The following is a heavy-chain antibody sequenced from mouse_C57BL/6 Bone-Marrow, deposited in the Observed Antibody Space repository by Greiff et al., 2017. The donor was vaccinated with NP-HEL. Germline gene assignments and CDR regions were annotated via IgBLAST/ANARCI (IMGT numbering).Heavy chain of an antibody. CDR1: GFNIKDDY. V-gene: IGHV14-4*01. Sequence: EVKLQQSGAELVRPGASVKLSCTASGFNIKDDYMHWVKQRPEQGLEWIGWIDPENGDTEYASKFQGKATITADTSSNTAYLQLSSLTSEDTAVYYCTRYGSSYPWYFDVWGTGTTVTVSS. D-gene: IGHD1-1*01. CDR3: TRYGSSYPWYFDV. J-gene: IGHJ1*03. CDR2: IDPENGDT.